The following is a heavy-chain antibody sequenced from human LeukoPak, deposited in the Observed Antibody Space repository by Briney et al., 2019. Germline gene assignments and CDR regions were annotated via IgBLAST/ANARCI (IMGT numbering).Heavy chain of an antibody. CDR2: IKQDGSEK. CDR1: GFTFSSYW. D-gene: IGHD3-22*01. Sequence: GGSLRLSCAASGFTFSSYWMSWVGQAPGKGLEWVANIKQDGSEKYYVDSVKGRFTISRDNAKNSLYLQMNSLRAEDTAVYYCARALSTQYYDSSGSWGQGTLVTVSS. J-gene: IGHJ5*02. V-gene: IGHV3-7*04. CDR3: ARALSTQYYDSSGS.